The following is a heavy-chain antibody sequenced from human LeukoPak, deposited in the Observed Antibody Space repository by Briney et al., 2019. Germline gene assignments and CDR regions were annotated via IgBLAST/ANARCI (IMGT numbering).Heavy chain of an antibody. CDR1: GFTFVDYA. V-gene: IGHV3-43*02. CDR2: ISGDGGST. J-gene: IGHJ4*02. CDR3: ARAARKTGSYYKH. Sequence: GGSLRLSCAASGFTFVDYAMHWVRQAPGRGLEWVSLISGDGGSTYYADSVKGRFTISRDNSKNSLYLQMNSLRTEDTALYYCARAARKTGSYYKHWGQGTLVTVSS. D-gene: IGHD1-26*01.